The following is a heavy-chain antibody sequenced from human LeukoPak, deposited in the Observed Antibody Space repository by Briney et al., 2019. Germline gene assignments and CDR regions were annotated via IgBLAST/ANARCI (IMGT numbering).Heavy chain of an antibody. CDR3: ARDAGYCSGGSCYPYYYGMDV. Sequence: GGSLRLSCAASGITLSSYAMSWVRQAPGKGLEWVSAISGSGGSTYYADSVKGRFTISRDNSKNTLYLQMNSLRAEDTAVFYCARDAGYCSGGSCYPYYYGMDVWGQGTTVTVSS. D-gene: IGHD2-15*01. J-gene: IGHJ6*02. CDR2: ISGSGGST. V-gene: IGHV3-23*01. CDR1: GITLSSYA.